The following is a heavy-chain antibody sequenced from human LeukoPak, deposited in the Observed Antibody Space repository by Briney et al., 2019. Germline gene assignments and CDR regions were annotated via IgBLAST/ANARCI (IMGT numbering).Heavy chain of an antibody. V-gene: IGHV1-69*04. CDR1: GGTFSSYA. CDR2: IIPILGIA. J-gene: IGHJ3*02. Sequence: VASVKVSCKASGGTFSSYAISWVRQAPGQGLEWMGRIIPILGIANYAQKFQGRVTITADKSTSTAYMELSSLRSEDTAVYYCARGNLRYFDWFYNAFDIWGQGTTVTVSS. D-gene: IGHD3-9*01. CDR3: ARGNLRYFDWFYNAFDI.